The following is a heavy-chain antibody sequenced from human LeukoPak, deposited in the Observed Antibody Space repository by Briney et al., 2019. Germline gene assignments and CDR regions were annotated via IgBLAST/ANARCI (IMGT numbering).Heavy chain of an antibody. V-gene: IGHV4-38-2*02. Sequence: SETLSLTCTVSGYSISSGFYWGWIRQPPGKGLEWIGSIYHSGSTYYNPSLKSRVTISLDTSKNQFSLKLSSVTAADTAVYYCARGRPYSDYWGQGTLVTVSS. CDR3: ARGRPYSDY. J-gene: IGHJ4*02. CDR1: GYSISSGFY. CDR2: IYHSGST.